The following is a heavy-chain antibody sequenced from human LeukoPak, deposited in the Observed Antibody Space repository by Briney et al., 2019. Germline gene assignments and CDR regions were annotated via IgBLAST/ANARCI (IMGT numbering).Heavy chain of an antibody. CDR3: PGGEGYFDY. D-gene: IGHD3-16*01. Sequence: PSETLSLTCTVSGGSISSSSYYWGWIRQPPGKGLEWIGSIYYSGSTYYNPSLKSRVTISVDTSKNQFSLKLSSVTAADTAVYYCPGGEGYFDYWGQGTLVTVS. CDR1: GGSISSSSYY. V-gene: IGHV4-39*01. J-gene: IGHJ4*02. CDR2: IYYSGST.